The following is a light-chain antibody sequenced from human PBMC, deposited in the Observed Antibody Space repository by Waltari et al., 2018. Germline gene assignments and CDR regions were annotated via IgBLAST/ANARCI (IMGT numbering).Light chain of an antibody. V-gene: IGKV4-1*01. CDR1: QTVLYSSNNKNY. CDR2: WAS. J-gene: IGKJ4*01. CDR3: QQYSTTPLT. Sequence: DIVMTQSPDSLAVSLGERATINCKSSQTVLYSSNNKNYLAWYQQKPGQSPKLLIYWASTRESGVPDRFSGSGSGTDFTLTISSLQAEDVAVYYCQQYSTTPLTFGGGTKVEVK.